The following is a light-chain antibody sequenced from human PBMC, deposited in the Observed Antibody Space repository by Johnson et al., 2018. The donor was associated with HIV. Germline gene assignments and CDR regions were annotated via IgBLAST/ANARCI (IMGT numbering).Light chain of an antibody. Sequence: QSVLTQPPSVSAAPGQKVDISCSGSSSNIESDYVSLYQQLPGTAPKLLIYDNNKRPSGIPDRFFGSKSGTSATLDITGLQTGDEGDYYCGTWDGSLSGYVFGTGTKVTVL. V-gene: IGLV1-51*01. CDR3: GTWDGSLSGYV. CDR2: DNN. J-gene: IGLJ1*01. CDR1: SSNIESDY.